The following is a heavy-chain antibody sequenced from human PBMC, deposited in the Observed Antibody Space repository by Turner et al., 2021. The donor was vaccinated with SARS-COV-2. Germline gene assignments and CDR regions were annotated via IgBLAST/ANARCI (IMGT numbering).Heavy chain of an antibody. J-gene: IGHJ6*02. CDR2: IHYSGST. CDR1: GGSISSYY. Sequence: QVQLQESGPGLVKPSETLSLTCTVSGGSISSYYWSWIRQPPGKGLEWIGYIHYSGSTNYNPSLKSRVTISVDTSKNQFSLKLRSGTAADTAVYYCARHGFSGWDGGGMDVWGQGTTVTVSS. V-gene: IGHV4-59*08. D-gene: IGHD6-19*01. CDR3: ARHGFSGWDGGGMDV.